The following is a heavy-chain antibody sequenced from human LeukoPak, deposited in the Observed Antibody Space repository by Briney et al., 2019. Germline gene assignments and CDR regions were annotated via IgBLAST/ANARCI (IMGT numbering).Heavy chain of an antibody. Sequence: GGSLRLSCAASGFTFSSYEMNWVRQAPGKGLEWVSFISSTTTSIYYADSVKGRFTVSRDNVKNSLYLQMNSLRVEDTAVYYCARLGDVIAATEGLDYWGQGTLVTVS. CDR1: GFTFSSYE. CDR3: ARLGDVIAATEGLDY. CDR2: ISSTTTSI. V-gene: IGHV3-48*03. J-gene: IGHJ4*02. D-gene: IGHD2-15*01.